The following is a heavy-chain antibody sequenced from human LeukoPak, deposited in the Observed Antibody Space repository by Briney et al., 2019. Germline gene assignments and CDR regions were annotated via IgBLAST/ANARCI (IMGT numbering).Heavy chain of an antibody. V-gene: IGHV1-18*01. D-gene: IGHD3-22*01. CDR3: ARVYADYYDSSGNQGDAFDI. Sequence: GASVTVSFTASGYTFTIYGISWVRQAPGQGLELMGWISAYNGNTNYAQKLQGRVTMTTDTSTSTAYMELRSLRSDDTAVYYCARVYADYYDSSGNQGDAFDIWGQGTMVTVSS. J-gene: IGHJ3*02. CDR2: ISAYNGNT. CDR1: GYTFTIYG.